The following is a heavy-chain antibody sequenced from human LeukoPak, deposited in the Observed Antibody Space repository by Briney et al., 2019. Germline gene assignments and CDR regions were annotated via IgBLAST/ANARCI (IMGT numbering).Heavy chain of an antibody. D-gene: IGHD3-10*01. J-gene: IGHJ5*02. Sequence: GRSLRLSCAASGFTFSSYGMHWVRRAPGKGLEWVAVIWYDGSNKYNADSVKGRFTISRDNSKNTLYLQMNSLRAEDTAVYYCARDDDDGSFLFDPWGQGTLVTVSS. V-gene: IGHV3-33*01. CDR1: GFTFSSYG. CDR2: IWYDGSNK. CDR3: ARDDDDGSFLFDP.